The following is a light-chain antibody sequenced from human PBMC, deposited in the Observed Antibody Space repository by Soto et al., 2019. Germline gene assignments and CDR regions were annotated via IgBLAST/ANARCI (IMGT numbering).Light chain of an antibody. CDR3: QQSGSSPRT. J-gene: IGKJ2*01. CDR2: DAS. V-gene: IGKV3-20*01. CDR1: QFVASNS. Sequence: EVVLTQSPVTVSLSPGERATLSCRASQFVASNSLAWYQQKPGQAPRVVIYDASNRATGIPDRFSGSGSGTDFTLTISRLEPEDFEVYYCQQSGSSPRTFGQGTKVDIK.